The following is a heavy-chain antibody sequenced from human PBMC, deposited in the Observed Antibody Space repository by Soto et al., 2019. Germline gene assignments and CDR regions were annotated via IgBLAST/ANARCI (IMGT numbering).Heavy chain of an antibody. CDR2: ISYDGSNK. CDR1: GFTFSSYG. CDR3: AKPPDRNFDY. Sequence: QVQLVESGGGVVQPGRSLRLSCAASGFTFSSYGMHWVRQAPGKGLEWVAVISYDGSNKYYADSVKGRFTISRDNSKNTLYLQMNSLRAEDTAVYYCAKPPDRNFDYWGQGTLVTVSS. V-gene: IGHV3-30*18. J-gene: IGHJ4*02.